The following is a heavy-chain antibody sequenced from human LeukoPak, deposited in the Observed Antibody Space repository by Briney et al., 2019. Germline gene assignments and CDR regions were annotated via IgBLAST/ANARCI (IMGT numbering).Heavy chain of an antibody. CDR2: ITSRGEST. CDR3: ARDRPNYYGSDGHYYRRDGDY. CDR1: GFTFSIYA. J-gene: IGHJ4*02. V-gene: IGHV3-23*01. Sequence: GGSLRLSCAASGFTFSIYAMSWVRQAPGKGLQWVSSITSRGESTWYVGSVKGRFTITRDNSENTLYLQMHSLRAGDTAVYYCARDRPNYYGSDGHYYRRDGDYWGRGTLVSVSS. D-gene: IGHD3-22*01.